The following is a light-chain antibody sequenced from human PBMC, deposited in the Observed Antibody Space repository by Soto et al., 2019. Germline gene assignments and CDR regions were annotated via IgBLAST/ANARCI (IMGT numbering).Light chain of an antibody. V-gene: IGKV1-5*03. CDR1: QRIDTW. J-gene: IGKJ1*01. Sequence: DIQMTQSPSILSASVGDRVTITCRASQRIDTWLAWYQQRPGKAPKLLIYEASSLDVGVPSRFSGSGSGTEFTLTISSLQPDDFATYYCQQYNTFWTFGQGTKVDIK. CDR2: EAS. CDR3: QQYNTFWT.